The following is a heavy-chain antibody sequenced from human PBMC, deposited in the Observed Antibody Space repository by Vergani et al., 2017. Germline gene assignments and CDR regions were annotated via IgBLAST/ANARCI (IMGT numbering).Heavy chain of an antibody. J-gene: IGHJ6*03. CDR1: GFTFSDYY. CDR2: ISGSGHTK. V-gene: IGHV3-11*04. CDR3: ARDRGDWRYSRYFYNYYMDV. D-gene: IGHD2-8*02. Sequence: QVQLVESGGGLVKPGGSLRLSCAASGFTFSDYYMTWIRQAPGKGLEWISYISGSGHTKYYADSVKGRFAISRDNAKNSLYLQMNNLRVEDMAVYYCARDRGDWRYSRYFYNYYMDVWGKGTTVTVSS.